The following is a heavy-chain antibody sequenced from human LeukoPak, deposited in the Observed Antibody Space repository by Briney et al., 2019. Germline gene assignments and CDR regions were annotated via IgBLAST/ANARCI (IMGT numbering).Heavy chain of an antibody. CDR3: ATRGYSYGYSLSGYMDV. D-gene: IGHD5-18*01. V-gene: IGHV3-30*03. CDR2: ISYDGSNK. Sequence: EGSLRLSCAASGFTFSSYGMHWVRQAPGKGLEWVAVISYDGSNKYYADSVKGRFTISRDNSKNTLYLQMNSLRAEDTAVYYCATRGYSYGYSLSGYMDVWGKGTTVTVSS. J-gene: IGHJ6*03. CDR1: GFTFSSYG.